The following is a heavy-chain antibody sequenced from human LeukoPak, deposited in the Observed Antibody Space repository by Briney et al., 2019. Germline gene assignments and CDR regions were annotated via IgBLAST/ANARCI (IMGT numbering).Heavy chain of an antibody. CDR2: ISGSGGST. J-gene: IGHJ4*02. D-gene: IGHD2-2*01. Sequence: GGSLRLSCAASGSTFSSYAMSWVRQAPGKGLEWVSAISGSGGSTYYADSVKGRFTISRDNSKNTLYLQMNSLRAEDTAVYYCAKDGEKVVPAATWYYWGQGTLVTVSS. V-gene: IGHV3-23*01. CDR1: GSTFSSYA. CDR3: AKDGEKVVPAATWYY.